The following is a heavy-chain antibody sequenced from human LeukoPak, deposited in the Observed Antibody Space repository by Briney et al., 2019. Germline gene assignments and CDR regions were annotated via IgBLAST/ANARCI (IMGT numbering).Heavy chain of an antibody. Sequence: PSETLSLTCTVSGGSISRSSYYWGWIRQPPGKGLEWIGYIYYSGSTNYNPSLKSRVTISVDTSKNQFSLKLSSVTAADTAVYYCARGGYYGLANDLRFDPWGQGTLVTVSS. CDR2: IYYSGST. CDR3: ARGGYYGLANDLRFDP. CDR1: GGSISRSSYY. V-gene: IGHV4-61*05. D-gene: IGHD3-10*01. J-gene: IGHJ5*02.